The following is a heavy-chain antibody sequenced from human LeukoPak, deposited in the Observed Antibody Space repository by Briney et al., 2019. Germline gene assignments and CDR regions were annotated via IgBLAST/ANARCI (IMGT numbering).Heavy chain of an antibody. J-gene: IGHJ2*01. CDR3: AKPGRNSEYSYDPWYFDL. V-gene: IGHV3-30*18. Sequence: GRSLRLSCATSGFTFSSYGMHWVRQAPGKGLEWVAIISYDGSNKYYADSVKGRFTISRDNSKNTLYLQMNSLRAEDTAVYYCAKPGRNSEYSYDPWYFDLWGRGTLVTVSS. CDR2: ISYDGSNK. D-gene: IGHD5-18*01. CDR1: GFTFSSYG.